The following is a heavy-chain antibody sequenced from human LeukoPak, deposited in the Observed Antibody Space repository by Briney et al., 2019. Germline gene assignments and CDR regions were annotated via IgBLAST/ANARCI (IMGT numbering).Heavy chain of an antibody. CDR1: GFTFSDNY. V-gene: IGHV3-11*06. Sequence: GGSLRLSCAASGFTFSDNYMSWIRQAPGKGLEWVSYISSSSSYTNYADSVKGRFTISRDNAKNSLYLQMNSLRAEDTAVYYCARSKAPSNYYYGMDVWGQGTTVTVSS. CDR2: ISSSSSYT. CDR3: ARSKAPSNYYYGMDV. J-gene: IGHJ6*01.